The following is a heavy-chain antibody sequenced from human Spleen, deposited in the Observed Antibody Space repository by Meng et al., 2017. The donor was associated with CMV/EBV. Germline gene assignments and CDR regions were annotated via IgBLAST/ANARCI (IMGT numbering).Heavy chain of an antibody. Sequence: LSLTCAASGFTFSSYEMNWVRQAPGKGLEWVSYISSSGSTIYYADSVKGRFTISRDNSKNTVYLQMNSLRAEDTAVYYCAKENGYFNWFDPWGQGTLVTVSS. V-gene: IGHV3-48*03. CDR1: GFTFSSYE. J-gene: IGHJ5*02. CDR2: ISSSGSTI. D-gene: IGHD2-15*01. CDR3: AKENGYFNWFDP.